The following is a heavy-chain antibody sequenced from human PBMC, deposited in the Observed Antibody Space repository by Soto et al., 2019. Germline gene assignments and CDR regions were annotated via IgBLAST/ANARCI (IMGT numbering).Heavy chain of an antibody. CDR2: IYYSGST. V-gene: IGHV4-59*12. CDR1: GGSISSYY. CDR3: AAEQSGGYYDT. D-gene: IGHD3-22*01. Sequence: PSETLSLTCTVSGGSISSYYWSWIRQPPGKGLEWIGYIYYSGSTNYNPPLKIRVTISVDMSTSTAYMELSSLRSEDTAVYYCAAEQSGGYYDTWGQGTLVTVSS. J-gene: IGHJ5*02.